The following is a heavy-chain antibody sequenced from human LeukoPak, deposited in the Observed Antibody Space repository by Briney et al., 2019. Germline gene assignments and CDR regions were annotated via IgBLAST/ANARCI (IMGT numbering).Heavy chain of an antibody. D-gene: IGHD1-14*01. J-gene: IGHJ3*02. CDR2: IKPDATEK. V-gene: IGHV3-7*01. Sequence: GGSLRLSCAASGFSFTTSWMSWVRQAPGKGLEWVANIKPDATEKHYVDSVRGRFTISRDNAQNSLSLEMSSLRAEDTAVYYCARGVWSSRNAFDIWGQGTMVSVSS. CDR1: GFSFTTSW. CDR3: ARGVWSSRNAFDI.